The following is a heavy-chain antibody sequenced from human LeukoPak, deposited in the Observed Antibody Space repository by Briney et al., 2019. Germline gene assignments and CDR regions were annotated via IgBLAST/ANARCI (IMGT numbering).Heavy chain of an antibody. J-gene: IGHJ6*02. D-gene: IGHD3-22*01. CDR1: EGTFSSYA. CDR2: IIPILGIA. CDR3: ARTMIEDGMDV. V-gene: IGHV1-69*04. Sequence: GASVKVSCKASEGTFSSYAISWVRQAPGQGLEWMGRIIPILGIANYAQKFQGRVTITADKSTSTAYMELSSLRSEDTAVYYCARTMIEDGMDVWGQGTTVTVSS.